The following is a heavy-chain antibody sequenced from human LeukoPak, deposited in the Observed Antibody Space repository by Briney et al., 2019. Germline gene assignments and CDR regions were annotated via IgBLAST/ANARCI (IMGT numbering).Heavy chain of an antibody. CDR1: GFTFSSYS. D-gene: IGHD1-26*01. Sequence: GGPLRLSCAASGFTFSSYSMNWVRQAPGKGLEWVSSISSSSSYIYYADSVKGRFTISRDNAKNSLYLQMNSLRAEDTAVYYCASSWGSYYQFDYWGQGTLVTVSS. V-gene: IGHV3-21*01. CDR2: ISSSSSYI. CDR3: ASSWGSYYQFDY. J-gene: IGHJ4*02.